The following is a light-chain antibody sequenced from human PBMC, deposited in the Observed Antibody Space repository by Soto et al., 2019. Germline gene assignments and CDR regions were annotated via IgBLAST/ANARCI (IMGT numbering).Light chain of an antibody. J-gene: IGKJ1*01. CDR2: LGS. CDR3: MQALQTPWT. Sequence: DFVMTQSPLSLPVTPGEPASISCRSSQSLLQTNGYTYLDWYLQKPGQSPQLLIYLGSNRASGVPDRFSGSGSGTDFTLKISRVEAEDVGVYYCMQALQTPWTFGQGTKVDIK. V-gene: IGKV2-28*01. CDR1: QSLLQTNGYTY.